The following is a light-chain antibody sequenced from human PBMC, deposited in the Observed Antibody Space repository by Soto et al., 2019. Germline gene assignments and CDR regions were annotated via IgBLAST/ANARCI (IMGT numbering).Light chain of an antibody. CDR1: QGISNY. Sequence: DIQMTQSPSSLSASIGDRVTITCRASQGISNYLGWYQQKPGKAPKSLIYSASSLKSGVSSKFSGSGSGTDFTLTITDMQPDDFATYYSQQYYRYPWTVGQGTKVEI. CDR2: SAS. V-gene: IGKV1-16*02. CDR3: QQYYRYPWT. J-gene: IGKJ1*01.